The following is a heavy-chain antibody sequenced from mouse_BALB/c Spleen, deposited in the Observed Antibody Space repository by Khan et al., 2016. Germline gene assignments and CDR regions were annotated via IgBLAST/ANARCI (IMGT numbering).Heavy chain of an antibody. CDR1: GYSITSDYA. Sequence: EVKLLESGPGLVKPSQSLSLTCTVTGYSITSDYAWNWIRQFPGNKLEWMGYISYSASTSYNPSLKSRIFITRDTSKTQFFLQLNSVTTEDTATYYCARSGKMITSWFAYWGQGTLVTVSA. V-gene: IGHV3-2*02. D-gene: IGHD2-4*01. CDR3: ARSGKMITSWFAY. CDR2: ISYSAST. J-gene: IGHJ3*01.